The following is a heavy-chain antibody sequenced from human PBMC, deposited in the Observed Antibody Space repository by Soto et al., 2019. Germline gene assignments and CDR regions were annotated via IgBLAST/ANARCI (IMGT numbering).Heavy chain of an antibody. V-gene: IGHV4-30-2*01. J-gene: IGHJ3*02. Sequence: PPEILSLTCAVSDGSIISAGYSWTWTGQPPGKGLQWIGHIYEGGNTYYTPSLESRVAISTPKSKHQLWLWQSSVTAADTAAYYCVCRSPEEAFDIWGQGAMVTVPS. CDR1: DGSIISAGYS. CDR3: VCRSPEEAFDI. CDR2: IYEGGNT.